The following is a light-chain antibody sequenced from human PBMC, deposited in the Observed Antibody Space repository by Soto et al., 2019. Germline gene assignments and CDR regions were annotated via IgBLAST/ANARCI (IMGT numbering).Light chain of an antibody. CDR1: SGHSSYA. CDR3: QTWGTGIQV. J-gene: IGLJ2*01. CDR2: LNSDGSH. Sequence: QPVLTQSPSASASLGASVKLTCTLSSGHSSYAIAWHQQQPEKGPRYLMKLNSDGSHSKEDGIPDRFSGSSSGAERYLTISSLQSEEEADYYCQTWGTGIQVFGGGTKLTVL. V-gene: IGLV4-69*01.